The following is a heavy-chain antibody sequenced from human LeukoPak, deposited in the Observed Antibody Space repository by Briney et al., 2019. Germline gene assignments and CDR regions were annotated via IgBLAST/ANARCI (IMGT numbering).Heavy chain of an antibody. Sequence: GGSLRLSCAASGFTFSNYWMHWIRQVPGKGLVWVSHIKYDGSATNYADSVKGRFTISRDNAKNTLYLQMNSLRAEDTAIYYCVSGSLQSGYNFDYWGQGALVTVSS. CDR2: IKYDGSAT. V-gene: IGHV3-74*01. CDR1: GFTFSNYW. CDR3: VSGSLQSGYNFDY. J-gene: IGHJ4*02. D-gene: IGHD3-3*01.